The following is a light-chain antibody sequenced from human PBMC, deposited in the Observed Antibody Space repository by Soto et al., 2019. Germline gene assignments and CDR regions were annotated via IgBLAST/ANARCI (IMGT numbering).Light chain of an antibody. J-gene: IGLJ1*01. CDR2: EVS. CDR1: SSDVGDYNY. V-gene: IGLV2-14*01. CDR3: SSYTSSSTYV. Sequence: QSALTRPASVSGSPGQSITISCTGTSSDVGDYNYVSWYQQHPGKAPKLMIYEVSNRPSGVSYRFSGSKSGNTASLTISGLQAEDEADYYCSSYTSSSTYVFGIGTKLTVL.